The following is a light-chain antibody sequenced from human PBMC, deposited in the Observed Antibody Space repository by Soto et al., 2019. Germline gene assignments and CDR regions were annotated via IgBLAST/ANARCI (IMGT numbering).Light chain of an antibody. CDR3: QQYDNWPRT. CDR1: QSVGSD. Sequence: EKVMTQSPATLSVSPGERATLSCRASQSVGSDLAWYQQKPGQPPRLLIYDASTRATGIPSRFSGSGSGTEFTLTISSLKSEDFAVYYCQQYDNWPRTFGQGTMVDIK. J-gene: IGKJ1*01. CDR2: DAS. V-gene: IGKV3-15*01.